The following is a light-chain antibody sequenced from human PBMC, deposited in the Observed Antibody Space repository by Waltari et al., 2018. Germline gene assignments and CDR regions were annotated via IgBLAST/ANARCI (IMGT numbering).Light chain of an antibody. CDR1: SIYIGGYNS. CDR3: TSYRSSSTLPYV. V-gene: IGLV2-14*03. CDR2: DVS. J-gene: IGLJ1*01. Sequence: QSALTQPASVSGSPGQSITISCPATSIYIGGYNSVSWYQQHPGKAPKLMIYDVSNRPPGVSNRFSGFKSGNTASLTISGLQAEDEADYYCTSYRSSSTLPYVFGTGTKVTVL.